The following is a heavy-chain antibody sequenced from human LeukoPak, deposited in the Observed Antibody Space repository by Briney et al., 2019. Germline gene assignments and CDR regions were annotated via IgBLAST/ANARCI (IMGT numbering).Heavy chain of an antibody. V-gene: IGHV3-21*01. CDR2: ISSSGSYK. Sequence: AGSLRLSCAASGFTFSSYSMNWVRQAPGKGLEWVSSISSSGSYKYYADSVKGRFTISRDNAKNSLYLQMNSLRAEDTAVYYCARETVIVVVLAATTNYYYYYMDVWGKGTTVTISS. J-gene: IGHJ6*03. CDR1: GFTFSSYS. D-gene: IGHD2-2*01. CDR3: ARETVIVVVLAATTNYYYYYMDV.